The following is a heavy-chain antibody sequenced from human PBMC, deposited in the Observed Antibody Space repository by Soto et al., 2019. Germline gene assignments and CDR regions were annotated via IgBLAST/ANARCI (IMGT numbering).Heavy chain of an antibody. CDR3: VRSKGGYSYGPRFDY. Sequence: EVQLEESGGALVQPGRSLRLSCAASGFTFDDYAMYWVRQVLGKGLEWVSSISWNSGHIGYADSVKGRFTTSRDNAKNSLYLQMNSLRPEDTALYYCVRSKGGYSYGPRFDYCGQGTRVTVSS. CDR2: ISWNSGHI. V-gene: IGHV3-9*01. J-gene: IGHJ4*02. CDR1: GFTFDDYA. D-gene: IGHD5-18*01.